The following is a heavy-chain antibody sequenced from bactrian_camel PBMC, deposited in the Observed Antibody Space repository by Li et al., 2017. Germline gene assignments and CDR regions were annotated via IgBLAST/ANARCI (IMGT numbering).Heavy chain of an antibody. CDR3: ATGGPIVSSLAFNY. J-gene: IGHJ4*01. D-gene: IGHD2*01. V-gene: IGHV3S40*01. CDR2: LVIGGTYPYYP. CDR1: GYTYSGNC. Sequence: VQLVESGGGLVQPGGSLRLSCAASGYTYSGNCMGWFRQAPGKEREGVAALVIGGTYPYYPYYVDSVKGRFTISRDNAKNTVYPQMNSLQPEDTAVYHCATGGPIVSSLAFNYWGQGTQVTVS.